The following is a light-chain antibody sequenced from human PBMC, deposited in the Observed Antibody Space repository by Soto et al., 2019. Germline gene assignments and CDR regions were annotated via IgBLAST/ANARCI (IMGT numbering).Light chain of an antibody. Sequence: SVSPGATASLSCRASQSVTSDLAWYQQKPGQAPRLLIYDASTRATGVPARFSGSGSGTEFTLTISSLQSEDSAIYYCQQYTRWHTNTFAQGSRLAIK. J-gene: IGKJ5*01. CDR1: QSVTSD. V-gene: IGKV3-15*01. CDR3: QQYTRWHTNT. CDR2: DAS.